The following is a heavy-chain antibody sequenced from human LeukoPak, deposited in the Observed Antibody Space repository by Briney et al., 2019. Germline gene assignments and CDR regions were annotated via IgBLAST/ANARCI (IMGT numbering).Heavy chain of an antibody. Sequence: SETLSLTCTVSGGSISGYYWSWIRQPPGKGLEWIGYIYYSGSANYNPSLESRVTISVDTSKNQFSLKLSSVTAADTAVYYCARETAAGRSSLDYWGQGTLVTVSS. CDR2: IYYSGSA. V-gene: IGHV4-59*01. J-gene: IGHJ4*02. D-gene: IGHD2-2*01. CDR3: ARETAAGRSSLDY. CDR1: GGSISGYY.